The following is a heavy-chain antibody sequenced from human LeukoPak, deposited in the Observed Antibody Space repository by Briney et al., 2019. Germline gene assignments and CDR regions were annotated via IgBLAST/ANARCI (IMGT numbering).Heavy chain of an antibody. Sequence: GGSLRLSCAASGFTFSSYGMHWVRQAPGKGLEWVAVISYDGSNKYYADSVKGRFTISRDNSKNTLYLQMNSLRAEDTAVYYCARVYCSSTSCYGLPFNWFDPWGQGTLVTVSS. J-gene: IGHJ5*02. CDR3: ARVYCSSTSCYGLPFNWFDP. V-gene: IGHV3-30*03. D-gene: IGHD2-2*01. CDR1: GFTFSSYG. CDR2: ISYDGSNK.